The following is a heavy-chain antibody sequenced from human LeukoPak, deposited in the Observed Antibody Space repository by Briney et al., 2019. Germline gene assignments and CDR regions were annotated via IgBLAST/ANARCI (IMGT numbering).Heavy chain of an antibody. CDR3: AWELTHSEQPFDP. CDR2: INPNSGGT. D-gene: IGHD1/OR15-1a*01. V-gene: IGHV1-2*02. Sequence: ASVKVSCKASGYTFTGYYMHWVRQAPGQGLEWMGWINPNSGGTNYAQKFQGRVTMTRDTSISTAYMELSRLRSDDTAVYYCAWELTHSEQPFDPWGQGTLVTVSS. CDR1: GYTFTGYY. J-gene: IGHJ5*02.